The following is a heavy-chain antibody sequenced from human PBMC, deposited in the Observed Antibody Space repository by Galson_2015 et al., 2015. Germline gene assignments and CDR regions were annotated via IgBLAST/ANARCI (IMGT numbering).Heavy chain of an antibody. V-gene: IGHV1-46*01. J-gene: IGHJ5*02. CDR3: ARDKETTGYIS. Sequence: SVKVSCKASGYTFTTYYMHWVRQAPGQGLEWMGIINPSGGSTSYAEKFQGRFTISRDNSKNSLYLQMNSLRTADTALYYCARDKETTGYISWGQGTLVTVSS. CDR2: INPSGGST. CDR1: GYTFTTYY. D-gene: IGHD3-9*01.